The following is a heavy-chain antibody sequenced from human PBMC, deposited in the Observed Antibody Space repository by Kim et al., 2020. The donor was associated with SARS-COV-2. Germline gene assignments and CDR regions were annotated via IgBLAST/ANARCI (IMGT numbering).Heavy chain of an antibody. CDR3: AREGQLWSYYYYGMDV. V-gene: IGHV3-48*02. CDR1: GFTFSSYS. Sequence: GGSLRLSCAASGFTFSSYSMNWVRQAPGKGLEWVSYISSSSSTIYYADSVKGRFTISRDNAKNSLYLQMNSLRDEDTAVYYCAREGQLWSYYYYGMDVWGQGTTVTVSS. CDR2: ISSSSSTI. D-gene: IGHD5-18*01. J-gene: IGHJ6*02.